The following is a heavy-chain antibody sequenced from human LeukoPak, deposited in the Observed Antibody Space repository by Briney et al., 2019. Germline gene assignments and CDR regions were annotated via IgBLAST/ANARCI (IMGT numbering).Heavy chain of an antibody. J-gene: IGHJ5*02. D-gene: IGHD4-17*01. CDR1: GYDFSTKW. CDR2: IYPLESIT. CDR3: ARLAPDYADYWFDP. Sequence: GESLKISCQTPGYDFSTKWIGWVRQMPGKGLEWMGIIYPLESITKYSPAFQGHVTLTADTSINTAFLQWTSLKASDTAIYYCARLAPDYADYWFDPWGQGTLVTVSS. V-gene: IGHV5-51*01.